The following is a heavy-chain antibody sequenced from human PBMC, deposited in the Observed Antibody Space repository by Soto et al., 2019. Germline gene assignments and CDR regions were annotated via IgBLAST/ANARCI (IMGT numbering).Heavy chain of an antibody. Sequence: PSQTLSLTCAVYGGSFSGYYWSWIRQPPGKGLEWIGEINHSGSTNYNPSLKSRVTISVDTSKNQLSLKLSSVTAADTAVYYCARGGPSSGYYYFDYWGQGTLVTV. D-gene: IGHD3-22*01. J-gene: IGHJ4*02. CDR2: INHSGST. CDR1: GGSFSGYY. CDR3: ARGGPSSGYYYFDY. V-gene: IGHV4-34*01.